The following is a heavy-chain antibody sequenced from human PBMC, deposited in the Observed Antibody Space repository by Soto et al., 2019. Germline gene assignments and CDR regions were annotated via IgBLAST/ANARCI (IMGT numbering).Heavy chain of an antibody. CDR1: GGTFSSYS. J-gene: IGHJ6*02. Sequence: GASVKVCCKASGGTFSSYSISWVRQAPGQGLEWMGGIIPIFGTANYAQKFQGRVTITADESTSTAYMELSSLRSEDTAVYYCASTSSVAGRLYYYYGMDVWGQGTTVTVSS. D-gene: IGHD6-19*01. CDR3: ASTSSVAGRLYYYYGMDV. CDR2: IIPIFGTA. V-gene: IGHV1-69*13.